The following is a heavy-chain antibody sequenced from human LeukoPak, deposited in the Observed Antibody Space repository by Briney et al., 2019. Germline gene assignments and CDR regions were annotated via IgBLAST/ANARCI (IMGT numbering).Heavy chain of an antibody. J-gene: IGHJ6*02. CDR3: ARDCGSGSYYNPLPWGTGTYGMDV. V-gene: IGHV1-18*01. CDR1: GYTFTSYG. D-gene: IGHD3-10*01. Sequence: ASVKVSCKASGYTFTSYGISWVRQAPGQGLEWMGWISAYNGNTNYAQKLQGRVTMTTDTSTSTAYMELRSLRSDDTAVYYCARDCGSGSYYNPLPWGTGTYGMDVWGQGTTVTVSS. CDR2: ISAYNGNT.